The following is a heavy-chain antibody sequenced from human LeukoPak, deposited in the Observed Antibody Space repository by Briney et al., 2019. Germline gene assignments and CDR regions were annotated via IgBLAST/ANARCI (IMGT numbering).Heavy chain of an antibody. CDR1: GGTFGSYA. Sequence: GASVKVSCKASGGTFGSYAISWVRQAPGQGLEWMGGIIPIFGTANYAQKFQGRVTITADESTSTAYMGLSSLRSEDTAVYYCARPNHYDSSGYYRQFDYWGQGTLVTVSS. J-gene: IGHJ4*02. CDR2: IIPIFGTA. V-gene: IGHV1-69*13. D-gene: IGHD3-22*01. CDR3: ARPNHYDSSGYYRQFDY.